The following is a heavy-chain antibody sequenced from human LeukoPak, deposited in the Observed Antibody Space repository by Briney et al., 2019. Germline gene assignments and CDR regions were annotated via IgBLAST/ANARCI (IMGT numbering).Heavy chain of an antibody. CDR1: GFTFSSYS. CDR3: ARGIGPYYDFWSGYYPLGDV. V-gene: IGHV3-21*01. J-gene: IGHJ6*02. Sequence: GGSLRLSCAASGFTFSSYSMNWVRQAPGKGLEGVSSISSSSSYIYYTDSVKGRFTISRDNAKNSLYLQMNSLRAEDTAVYYCARGIGPYYDFWSGYYPLGDVWGQGTTVTVSS. D-gene: IGHD3-3*01. CDR2: ISSSSSYI.